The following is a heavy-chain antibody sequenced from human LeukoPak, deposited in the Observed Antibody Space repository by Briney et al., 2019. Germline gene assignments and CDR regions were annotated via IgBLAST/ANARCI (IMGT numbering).Heavy chain of an antibody. Sequence: PGGSLRLSCAASGFTFSSYAMSWVRQAPGKGLEWVSAISGSGGSTYYADSVKGRFTISRDNSKNTLYLQMNSLRAEDTAVYYCANSMAVAGYYFDYWGQGTLVTVSS. CDR1: GFTFSSYA. CDR3: ANSMAVAGYYFDY. V-gene: IGHV3-23*01. D-gene: IGHD6-19*01. J-gene: IGHJ4*02. CDR2: ISGSGGST.